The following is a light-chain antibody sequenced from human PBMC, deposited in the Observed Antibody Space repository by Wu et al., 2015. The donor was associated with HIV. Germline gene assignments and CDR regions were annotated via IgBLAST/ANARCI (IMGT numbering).Light chain of an antibody. V-gene: IGKV1-NL1*01. CDR3: QQYYSTPLT. CDR2: ATS. CDR1: QGISKS. Sequence: DIHMTQSPSSLSASVGDRVTITCRASQGISKSLAWYQQKPGKAPKLLLYATSRLESGVPSRFSGSGSVTDYTLTISSLQPEDFVTYYCQQYYSTPLTFGGGTKVEDQT. J-gene: IGKJ4*01.